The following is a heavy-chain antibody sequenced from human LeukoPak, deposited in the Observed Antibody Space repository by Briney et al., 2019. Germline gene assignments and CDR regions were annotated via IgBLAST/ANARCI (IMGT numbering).Heavy chain of an antibody. CDR1: GFTFDDYA. J-gene: IGHJ4*02. V-gene: IGHV3-43D*04. CDR2: ISWDGGST. Sequence: GGSLRLSCAASGFTFDDYAMHWVRQAPGKGLEWVSLISWDGGSTYYADSVKGRLTISRDNSKNSLYLQMNSLRAEDTALYYCAKLVSDGYNNPPPPSRPDSEFTDYWGQGTLVTVSS. CDR3: AKLVSDGYNNPPPPSRPDSEFTDY. D-gene: IGHD5-24*01.